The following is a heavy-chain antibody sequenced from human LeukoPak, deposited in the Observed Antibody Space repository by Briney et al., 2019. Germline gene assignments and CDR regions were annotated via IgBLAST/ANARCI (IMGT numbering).Heavy chain of an antibody. CDR1: GGSISSYY. CDR3: AREAYSSGWYESYWYFDL. J-gene: IGHJ2*01. D-gene: IGHD6-19*01. CDR2: IYYSGST. V-gene: IGHV4-59*01. Sequence: SETLSLTCTVSGGSISSYYWSWIRQPPGKGLEWIGYIYYSGSTNYNPSLKSRVIISVDTSKNQSSLKLSSVTAADTAVYYCAREAYSSGWYESYWYFDLWGRGTLVTVSS.